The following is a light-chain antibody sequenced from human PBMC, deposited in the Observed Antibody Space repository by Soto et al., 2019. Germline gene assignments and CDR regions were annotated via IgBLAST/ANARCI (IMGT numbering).Light chain of an antibody. J-gene: IGKJ5*01. Sequence: DIPLTQSPCYLAPSVGDRGTITCRARQAINNYLAWYQQKPGKAPTLLIHPASTLQSGVPSRFSGSGSGTEFTLTISSLQPEDFATYYCQQRNSYPLTFGQGTRLEI. CDR3: QQRNSYPLT. V-gene: IGKV1-9*01. CDR2: PAS. CDR1: QAINNY.